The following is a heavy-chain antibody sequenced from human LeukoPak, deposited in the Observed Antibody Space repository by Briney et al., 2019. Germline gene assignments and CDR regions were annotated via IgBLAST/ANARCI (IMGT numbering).Heavy chain of an antibody. CDR1: GFTFSNYV. J-gene: IGHJ4*02. CDR2: ISSDGNNK. D-gene: IGHD6-19*01. V-gene: IGHV3-30*18. CDR3: AKGAPIGWAVVDY. Sequence: PGKSLRLSCAAGGFTFSNYVMQWVRQAPGKGLEWVAVISSDGNNKYYADSVKGRFTISRDNSKNTLYLQMNSLTTEDTAVYFCAKGAPIGWAVVDYWGQGTLVTVSS.